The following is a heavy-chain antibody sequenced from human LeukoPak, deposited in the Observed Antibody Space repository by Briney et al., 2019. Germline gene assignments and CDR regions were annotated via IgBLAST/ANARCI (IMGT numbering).Heavy chain of an antibody. J-gene: IGHJ4*02. V-gene: IGHV4-4*07. CDR1: GGSTSSYY. CDR3: ARDVFFDY. CDR2: IYTSGST. Sequence: PSETLSLTWTVAGGSTSSYYWSWIRQPAGKGLGWIGRIYTSGSTNYNPSLKSRVTMSVDTSKNQFSLKLSSVTAADTAVYYCARDVFFDYWGQGTLVTVSS.